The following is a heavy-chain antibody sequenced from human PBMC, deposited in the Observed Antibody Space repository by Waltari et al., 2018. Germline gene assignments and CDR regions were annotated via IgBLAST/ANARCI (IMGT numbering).Heavy chain of an antibody. Sequence: QVQLVQSGAEVKKPGASVKVSCKASGYTFTGNYMHLMRQAHGQGLEWMGRFNPNRSGMNYSQKLQGRVTMTMDKTIVTTYMELSRLRSDDTAGYCCARSSYSRSRLIAFDIWGQGRMVTVSS. CDR1: GYTFTGNY. CDR3: ARSSYSRSRLIAFDI. D-gene: IGHD6-13*01. CDR2: FNPNRSGM. J-gene: IGHJ3*02. V-gene: IGHV1-2*06.